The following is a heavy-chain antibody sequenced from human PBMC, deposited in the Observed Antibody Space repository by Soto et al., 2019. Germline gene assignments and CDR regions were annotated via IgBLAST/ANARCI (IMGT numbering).Heavy chain of an antibody. J-gene: IGHJ5*02. CDR2: ISSRNNDM. Sequence: EVQLVESGGGLVKPGGSLRLSRAASGFTFSSYSMNWVRQAPGKGLEWVSTISSRNNDMYYVDSVKGRFTISRDNARNSVYLQMNSLRADDTAVYYCARDVNGGFCGAWGQGTLVTVSS. V-gene: IGHV3-21*01. CDR1: GFTFSSYS. CDR3: ARDVNGGFCGA. D-gene: IGHD2-21*01.